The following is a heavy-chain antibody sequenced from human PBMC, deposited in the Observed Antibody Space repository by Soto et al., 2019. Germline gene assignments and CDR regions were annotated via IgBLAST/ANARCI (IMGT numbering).Heavy chain of an antibody. D-gene: IGHD1-26*01. CDR1: GFTFSSYS. CDR2: ISSSSSTI. CDR3: ARDRAGAQYGLDV. V-gene: IGHV3-48*02. J-gene: IGHJ6*02. Sequence: EVQLVESGGGLVQPGGSLRLSCAASGFTFSSYSMNWVRQAPGKGLEWVSYISSSSSTIYYVDSVKGRFTISRDNAKKSLYLQVNSLRDEDTAVYYCARDRAGAQYGLDVWGQGTTVTVSS.